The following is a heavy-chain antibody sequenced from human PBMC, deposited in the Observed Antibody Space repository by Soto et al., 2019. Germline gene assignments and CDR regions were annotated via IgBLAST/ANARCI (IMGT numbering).Heavy chain of an antibody. J-gene: IGHJ4*02. D-gene: IGHD3-22*01. CDR2: MSGDGRT. CDR1: GFTFSDSV. V-gene: IGHV3-23*01. Sequence: VGSLRLSCVGSGFTFSDSVMAWVRQAPGKGLEWLSVMSGDGRTRYALSVTGRFTISRDNSKNTLYLQMRSLRAEDAAAYYRVKWHTSNFDSLPFNGFDFCGQGTQVTVYS. CDR3: VKWHTSNFDSLPFNGFDF.